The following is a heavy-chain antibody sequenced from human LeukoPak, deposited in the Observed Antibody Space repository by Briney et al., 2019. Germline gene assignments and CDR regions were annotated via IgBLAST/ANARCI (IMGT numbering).Heavy chain of an antibody. J-gene: IGHJ3*02. CDR1: AGTFSSYA. V-gene: IGHV1-69*13. CDR3: AAPPLLTGYPYGI. CDR2: IIPIFGTA. D-gene: IGHD3-9*01. Sequence: SMKVSCKASAGTFSSYAISWVRQAPGQGLEWMGGIIPIFGTANYAQRSQGRVTITADESTSTAYMELSSLRSEDTAVYYCAAPPLLTGYPYGIWGQGTMVTVSS.